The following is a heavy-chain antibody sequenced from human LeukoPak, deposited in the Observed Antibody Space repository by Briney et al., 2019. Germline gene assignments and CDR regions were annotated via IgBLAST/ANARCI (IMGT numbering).Heavy chain of an antibody. Sequence: ASVKVSCKASGYTFTSYAMHWVRQAPGQRLEWMGWINAGNGNTKYSQKFQGRVTITRDTSASTAYMELSSLRSEDTAVYYCARGGCGGDCYSQYYYGMDVWGQGTTVTVSS. J-gene: IGHJ6*02. CDR2: INAGNGNT. D-gene: IGHD2-21*02. CDR3: ARGGCGGDCYSQYYYGMDV. V-gene: IGHV1-3*01. CDR1: GYTFTSYA.